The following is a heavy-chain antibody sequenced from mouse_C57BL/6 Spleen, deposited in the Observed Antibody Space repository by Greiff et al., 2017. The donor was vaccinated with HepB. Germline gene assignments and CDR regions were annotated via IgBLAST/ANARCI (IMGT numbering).Heavy chain of an antibody. D-gene: IGHD2-5*01. V-gene: IGHV1-78*01. CDR3: ARDYSNYEGYFDY. J-gene: IGHJ2*01. CDR2: IYPRDGST. Sequence: VKLQESDAELVKPGASVKISCKVSGYTFTDHTIHWMKQRPEQGLEWIGYIYPRDGSTKYNEKFKGKATLTADKSSSTAYLQLNSLTSEDSAVYFCARDYSNYEGYFDYWGQGTTLTVAS. CDR1: GYTFTDHT.